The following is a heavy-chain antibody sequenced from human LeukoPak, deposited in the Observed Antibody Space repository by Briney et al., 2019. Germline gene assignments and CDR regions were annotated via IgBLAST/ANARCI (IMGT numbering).Heavy chain of an antibody. D-gene: IGHD6-19*01. CDR2: ISSSVSTI. CDR3: ARGQILPSSGWREHGMDV. J-gene: IGHJ6*02. Sequence: GGSLRLSCAASGFIFSDYYMSWSRQAPGQGLEWVSYISSSVSTIYYADSVKGRFTISRDNDKNSLYLQMNSLRAEDTAVYYCARGQILPSSGWREHGMDVWGQGTTVTVSS. CDR1: GFIFSDYY. V-gene: IGHV3-11*01.